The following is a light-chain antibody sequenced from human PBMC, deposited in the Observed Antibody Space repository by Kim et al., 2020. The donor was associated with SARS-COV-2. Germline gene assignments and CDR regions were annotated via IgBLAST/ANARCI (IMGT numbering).Light chain of an antibody. CDR2: GVS. Sequence: LSPGDRATLSCRASQNVNNYLAWYQQKPGQPPRLLLYGVSNRATGIPARFSGTGSGTDFTLTISSLEPEDFAVYYCQHRKNWPVTFGGGTKVDIK. J-gene: IGKJ4*01. V-gene: IGKV3-11*01. CDR3: QHRKNWPVT. CDR1: QNVNNY.